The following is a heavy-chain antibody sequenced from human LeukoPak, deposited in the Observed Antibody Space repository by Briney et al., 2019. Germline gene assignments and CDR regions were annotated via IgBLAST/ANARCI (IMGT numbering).Heavy chain of an antibody. Sequence: SETLSLTCTVSGGSISNYYWSWIRQPPGKGLEWVGYIYYTGSTNCNPSLKSRATISADTSKNQFSLKLSSVTAADTAVYYCARFTTYYYDGTTYSSPYYFDYWGQGTLVTVS. CDR2: IYYTGST. CDR1: GGSISNYY. CDR3: ARFTTYYYDGTTYSSPYYFDY. D-gene: IGHD3-22*01. J-gene: IGHJ4*02. V-gene: IGHV4-59*01.